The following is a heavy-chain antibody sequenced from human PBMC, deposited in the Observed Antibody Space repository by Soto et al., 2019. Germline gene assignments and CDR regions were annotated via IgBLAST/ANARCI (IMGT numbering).Heavy chain of an antibody. Sequence: QLQLQESGSGLVKPSQTLSLTCAVSGGSISSGGYSWSWIRQPPGKGLEWIGYIYHSGSTYYNPSLESRVTISVDRSKNQFSLQLSSVTAADTAVYYCARGLVVVAAPPWFDPWGQGTLVTVSS. CDR2: IYHSGST. V-gene: IGHV4-30-2*01. CDR1: GGSISSGGYS. CDR3: ARGLVVVAAPPWFDP. J-gene: IGHJ5*02. D-gene: IGHD2-15*01.